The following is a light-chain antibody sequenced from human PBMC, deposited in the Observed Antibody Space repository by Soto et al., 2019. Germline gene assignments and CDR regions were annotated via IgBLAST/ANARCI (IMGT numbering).Light chain of an antibody. Sequence: QSDLTQPASVSGSPGQSIAISCTGTSSDIGGHNSVSWYQQHPGKAPKLMIYNVSNRPSGVSNRFSGSKSGNTASLTISGLLAEDEADYYCTSFTSASTYVFGAGTKVTVL. CDR2: NVS. V-gene: IGLV2-14*01. CDR1: SSDIGGHNS. J-gene: IGLJ1*01. CDR3: TSFTSASTYV.